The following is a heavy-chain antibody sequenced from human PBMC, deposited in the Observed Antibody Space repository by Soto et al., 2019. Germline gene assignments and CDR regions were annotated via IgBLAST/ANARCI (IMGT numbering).Heavy chain of an antibody. Sequence: SETLSLTCTVSGGSISSGGYYWSWIRQHPGKGLEWIGYIYYSGSTYYNPSLKSRVTISVDTSKNQFSLKLSSVTAADTAVYYCARQAPHYYYYGMDVWGQGTTVTVSS. CDR2: IYYSGST. J-gene: IGHJ6*02. V-gene: IGHV4-31*03. CDR3: ARQAPHYYYYGMDV. CDR1: GGSISSGGYY.